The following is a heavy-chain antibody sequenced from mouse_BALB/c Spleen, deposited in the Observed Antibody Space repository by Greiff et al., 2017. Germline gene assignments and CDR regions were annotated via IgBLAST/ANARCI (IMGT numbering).Heavy chain of an antibody. D-gene: IGHD2-14*01. J-gene: IGHJ2*01. CDR3: TRKDYRYEGDY. CDR1: GYTFTDYE. CDR2: IDPETGGT. Sequence: QVQLQQSGAELVRPGASVTLSCKASGYTFTDYEMHWVKQTPVHGLEWIGAIDPETGGTAYNQKFKGKATLTADKSSSTAYMELRSLTSEDSAVYYCTRKDYRYEGDYWGQGTTRTVSS. V-gene: IGHV1-15*01.